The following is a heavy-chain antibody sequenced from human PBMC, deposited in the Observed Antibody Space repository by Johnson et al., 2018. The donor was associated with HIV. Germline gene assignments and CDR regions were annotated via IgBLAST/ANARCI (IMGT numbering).Heavy chain of an antibody. J-gene: IGHJ3*02. D-gene: IGHD4-17*01. CDR3: ARGEDGVDAFDI. Sequence: QMLLVESGGGVVQPGRSLRLSCAASGFTFSSYGMHWVRQAPGKGLEWVAFISSAGTDKYYADSVKGRFTISRDNSKNTLYLQMNSLRAEDTAVYYCARGEDGVDAFDIWGQGTMVTVSS. CDR1: GFTFSSYG. V-gene: IGHV3-30*03. CDR2: ISSAGTDK.